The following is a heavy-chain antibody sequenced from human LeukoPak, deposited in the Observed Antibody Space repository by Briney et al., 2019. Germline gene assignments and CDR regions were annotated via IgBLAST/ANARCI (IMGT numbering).Heavy chain of an antibody. D-gene: IGHD3-22*01. CDR3: AKGLADYYDSSGYPLFQH. CDR1: GFTFSSYA. Sequence: PGGSLRLSCAASGFTFSSYAMSWVRQAPGKGLEWVSAISGSGGSTYYADSVKGRFTISRDNSKNTLYLQMNSLRAEDTAVYYCAKGLADYYDSSGYPLFQHWGQGTLVTVSS. V-gene: IGHV3-23*01. CDR2: ISGSGGST. J-gene: IGHJ1*01.